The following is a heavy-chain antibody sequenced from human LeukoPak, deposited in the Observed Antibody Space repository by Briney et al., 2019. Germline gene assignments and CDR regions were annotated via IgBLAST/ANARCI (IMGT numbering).Heavy chain of an antibody. J-gene: IGHJ6*03. Sequence: ASVKVSCKASGGTFSSHAIAWVRQAPGQGPEWMGGIIPISGTANYAQKFQGRVTITTDESTSTAYLELSSLASDDTAVYYCARGLQYQLLKALEHYYMDVWGEGTTVTVSS. CDR1: GGTFSSHA. CDR3: ARGLQYQLLKALEHYYMDV. D-gene: IGHD2-2*01. CDR2: IIPISGTA. V-gene: IGHV1-69*05.